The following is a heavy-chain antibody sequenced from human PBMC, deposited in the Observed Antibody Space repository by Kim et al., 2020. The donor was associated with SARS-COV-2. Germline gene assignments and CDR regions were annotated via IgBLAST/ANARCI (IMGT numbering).Heavy chain of an antibody. CDR3: ARDGNSGSYYHYYYGMDV. D-gene: IGHD1-26*01. V-gene: IGHV3-30*01. Sequence: KGLFTISRDNSKNTLYLQMNSLRAEDTAVYYCARDGNSGSYYHYYYGMDVWGQGTTVTVSS. J-gene: IGHJ6*02.